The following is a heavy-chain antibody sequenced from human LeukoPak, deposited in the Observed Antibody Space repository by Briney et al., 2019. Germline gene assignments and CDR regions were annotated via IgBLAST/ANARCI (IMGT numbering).Heavy chain of an antibody. Sequence: SETLSLTCTVSGGSISSSSYYWGWIRQPPGKGLEWIGNIYYSGSTYYNPSRKSRVTISVDTSKNQFSLKLSSVTAADTAVYYCARLTVAGTNQWDYWGQGTLVTVSS. CDR2: IYYSGST. D-gene: IGHD6-19*01. CDR3: ARLTVAGTNQWDY. CDR1: GGSISSSSYY. J-gene: IGHJ4*02. V-gene: IGHV4-39*01.